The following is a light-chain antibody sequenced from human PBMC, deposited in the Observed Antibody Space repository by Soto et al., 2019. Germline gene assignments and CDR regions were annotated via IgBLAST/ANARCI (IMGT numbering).Light chain of an antibody. J-gene: IGKJ2*01. Sequence: DIVLTQSPGTLSLSPGEGATLSCRASQSLTNVFLAWYQQKPGQAPRLLIYGASRRATGIPDRSSGSGSGTDFTLTISRLEPEDFAVYFCHQYATSPYTFGQGTTLEIK. CDR2: GAS. CDR1: QSLTNVF. CDR3: HQYATSPYT. V-gene: IGKV3-20*01.